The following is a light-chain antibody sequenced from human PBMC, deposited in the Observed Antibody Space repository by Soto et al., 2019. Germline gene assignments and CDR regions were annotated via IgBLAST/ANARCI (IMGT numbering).Light chain of an antibody. V-gene: IGKV1-5*01. Sequence: DIQMTQSPSTLSASVGDRVTITCRASQSISSWLAWYQQKPGKAPKLLIYDASSLESGVPSRFSGSGSGTEFTLTIRSLQPADFATYYCQQYNSYWTFGQGTKVEIK. J-gene: IGKJ1*01. CDR2: DAS. CDR1: QSISSW. CDR3: QQYNSYWT.